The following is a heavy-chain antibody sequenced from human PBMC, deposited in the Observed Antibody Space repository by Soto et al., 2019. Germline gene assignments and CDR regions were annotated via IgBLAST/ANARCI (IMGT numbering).Heavy chain of an antibody. J-gene: IGHJ6*02. CDR2: ISGSGTTI. V-gene: IGHV3-48*03. Sequence: GGSLRLSCAASGFSFSGYEMKWVRQAPGKGLEWISYISGSGTTIYYADSVKGRFTISRDNAKTSLYLQMNSLRAEDTAVYYCAREVTVFGVITPTPMDDWGQGTTVTVSS. CDR3: AREVTVFGVITPTPMDD. D-gene: IGHD3-3*01. CDR1: GFSFSGYE.